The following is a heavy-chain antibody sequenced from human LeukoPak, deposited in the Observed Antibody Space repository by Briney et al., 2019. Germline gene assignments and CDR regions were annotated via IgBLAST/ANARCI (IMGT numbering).Heavy chain of an antibody. CDR2: ISSSGGST. Sequence: GGSLRLSCAASGFGVSSNYMYWVRQAPGKGLEWVSAISSSGGSTYYADSVKGRFTISRDNSKNTLYLQMNSLRAEDTAVYYCAKGEGLLRAKMYYFDYWGQGTLVTVSS. V-gene: IGHV3-23*01. CDR3: AKGEGLLRAKMYYFDY. J-gene: IGHJ4*02. CDR1: GFGVSSNY.